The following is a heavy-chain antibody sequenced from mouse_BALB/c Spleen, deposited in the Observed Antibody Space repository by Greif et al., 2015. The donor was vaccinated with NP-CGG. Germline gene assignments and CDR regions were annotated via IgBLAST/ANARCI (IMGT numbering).Heavy chain of an antibody. CDR3: ARLFDY. V-gene: IGHV5-17*02. J-gene: IGHJ2*01. Sequence: KLVESGGGLVQPGGSRKLSCAASGFTFSSFGMHWVRQAPEKGLEWVAYISSGSSTIYYADTVKGRFTISRDNPKNTLFLQMTSLRSEDTAMYYCARLFDYWGQGTTLTVSS. CDR1: GFTFSSFG. CDR2: ISSGSSTI.